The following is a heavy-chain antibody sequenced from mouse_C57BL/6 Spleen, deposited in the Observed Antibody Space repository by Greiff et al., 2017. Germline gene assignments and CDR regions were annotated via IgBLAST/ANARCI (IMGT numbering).Heavy chain of an antibody. J-gene: IGHJ2*01. CDR3: ARTTVVSFDY. V-gene: IGHV1-74*01. D-gene: IGHD1-1*01. CDR2: IHPSDSDT. Sequence: VQLQQPGAELVKPGASVKVSCKASGYTFTSYWMHWVKQRPGQGLEWIGRIHPSDSDTNYNQKFKGKATLTVDKSSSTAYMRLSRLTSEDAAVYYCARTTVVSFDYWGQGTTLTVSS. CDR1: GYTFTSYW.